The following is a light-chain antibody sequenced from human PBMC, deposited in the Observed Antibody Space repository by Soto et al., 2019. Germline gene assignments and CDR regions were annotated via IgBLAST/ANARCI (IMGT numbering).Light chain of an antibody. CDR2: DDN. Sequence: QPVLTQPPSASETPGQRVTISCSGSSSSFGSNSVNWYQQLPGTAPKLLVFDDNQRPSGVPDRFSDSKSGTSASLTISGLRSEDEADYYCAAWDSSVSGRVFGGGTKLTVL. J-gene: IGLJ3*02. CDR3: AAWDSSVSGRV. CDR1: SSSFGSNS. V-gene: IGLV1-47*02.